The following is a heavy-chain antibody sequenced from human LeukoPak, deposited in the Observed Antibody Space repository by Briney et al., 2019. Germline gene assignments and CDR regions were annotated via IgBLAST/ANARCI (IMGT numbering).Heavy chain of an antibody. CDR3: AREVGAKTTIDY. J-gene: IGHJ4*02. V-gene: IGHV4-34*01. D-gene: IGHD1-26*01. CDR2: INHSGST. CDR1: SGSFSGYY. Sequence: SETLSLTCAVYSGSFSGYYWSWIRQPPGKGLEWIGEINHSGSTNYNPSLKSRVTISVDTSKNQFSLKLSSVTAADTAVYYCAREVGAKTTIDYWGQGTLVTVSS.